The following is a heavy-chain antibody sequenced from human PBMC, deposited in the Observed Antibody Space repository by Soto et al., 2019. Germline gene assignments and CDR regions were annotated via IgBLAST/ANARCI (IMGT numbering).Heavy chain of an antibody. V-gene: IGHV4-59*08. CDR1: GGSISSYY. J-gene: IGHJ4*02. D-gene: IGHD3-9*01. Sequence: PSETLSLTCTVSGGSISSYYWSWIRQPPGKGLEWIGYIYYRGNTYYNPSLKSRVTISLDTSKNQFSLKLSSVTAADTAVYYCARHPGYYDILTGYSTYYFDYWGQGILVTVSS. CDR2: IYYRGNT. CDR3: ARHPGYYDILTGYSTYYFDY.